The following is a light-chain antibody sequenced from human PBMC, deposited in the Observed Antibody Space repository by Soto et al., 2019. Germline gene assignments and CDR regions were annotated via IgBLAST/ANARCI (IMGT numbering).Light chain of an antibody. CDR1: QGISSY. CDR3: QAYYSYTPS. CDR2: AAS. V-gene: IGKV1-8*01. J-gene: IGKJ1*01. Sequence: AIRMTQSPSSLSASTGDRVTITCRASQGISSYLAWYQQKPGKAPKLLIYAASTLQSGVPSRFSGSGSGTDSTPTISCLQSEDFATSYCQAYYSYTPSFGHGTKVDIK.